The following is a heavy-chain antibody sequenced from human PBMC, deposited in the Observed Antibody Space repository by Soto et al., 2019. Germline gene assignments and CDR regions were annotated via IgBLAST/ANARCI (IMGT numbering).Heavy chain of an antibody. CDR1: GFSLNNARMG. Sequence: QVTLKESGPVLVKPTETLTLTCTVSGFSLNNARMGVSWIRQPPGKALEWLAHIFSNDEKSFTTSLKSSLTTSXDXSKSQVVLLMTNLDPVDTATYYCARIVEGSGYYSDYWGQGTLVTVSS. CDR2: IFSNDEK. V-gene: IGHV2-26*01. J-gene: IGHJ4*02. D-gene: IGHD3-22*01. CDR3: ARIVEGSGYYSDY.